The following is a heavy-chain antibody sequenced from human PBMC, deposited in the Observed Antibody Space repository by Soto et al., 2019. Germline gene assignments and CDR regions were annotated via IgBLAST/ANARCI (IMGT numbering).Heavy chain of an antibody. J-gene: IGHJ5*02. CDR2: IDLGGTK. CDR1: VSSINTADY. CDR3: ALYQRGHSGGSQFHP. D-gene: IGHD2-15*01. V-gene: IGHV4-38-2*01. Sequence: SETLSLTCAVSVSSINTADYWGWIRQPPGKGLEWIGNIDLGGTKYYSPSLKSRLTLSLDTSKKLLSLELASVTATDTAVYYCALYQRGHSGGSQFHPWGQGIRVTVSS.